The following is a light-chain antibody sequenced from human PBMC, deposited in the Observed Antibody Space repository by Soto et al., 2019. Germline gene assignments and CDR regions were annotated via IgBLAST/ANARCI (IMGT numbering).Light chain of an antibody. V-gene: IGLV2-14*01. CDR1: SSDVGAYNY. J-gene: IGLJ1*01. Sequence: QSALTQPASVSGSPGQSITISSTGTSSDVGAYNYVSWYQQHPNKAPKLMIYEVSNRPSGVSNRFSGSKSGNTASLTISGLQAEDEADYYCSSFTSSSTFVFGTGTKVTVL. CDR2: EVS. CDR3: SSFTSSSTFV.